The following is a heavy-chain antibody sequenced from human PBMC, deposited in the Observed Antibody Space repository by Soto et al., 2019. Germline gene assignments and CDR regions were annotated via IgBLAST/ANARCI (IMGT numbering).Heavy chain of an antibody. Sequence: PSETLSLTCTVSGGSISSYYWGWIRQPPGKGLEWIGSIYYSGSTYYNPSLKSRVTISVDTSKNQFSLKLSSVTAADTAVYYCARLRPFRGVPPRYYGMDVWGQGTTVTVSS. CDR3: ARLRPFRGVPPRYYGMDV. J-gene: IGHJ6*02. CDR2: IYYSGST. CDR1: GGSISSYY. D-gene: IGHD3-10*01. V-gene: IGHV4-39*01.